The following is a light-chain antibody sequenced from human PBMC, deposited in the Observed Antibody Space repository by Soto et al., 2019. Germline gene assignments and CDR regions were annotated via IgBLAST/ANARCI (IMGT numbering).Light chain of an antibody. CDR2: DNN. V-gene: IGLV1-51*01. Sequence: QSFLTQPPSVSAAPGRKVTISCSGSSSNIGNNYVSWYQQLPGTAPKLLIYDNNKRPSGIPDRFSDSKSGTSATLAITGLQTGDEADYYCGTWDSSLSAYVFGTGTKVTV. J-gene: IGLJ1*01. CDR1: SSNIGNNY. CDR3: GTWDSSLSAYV.